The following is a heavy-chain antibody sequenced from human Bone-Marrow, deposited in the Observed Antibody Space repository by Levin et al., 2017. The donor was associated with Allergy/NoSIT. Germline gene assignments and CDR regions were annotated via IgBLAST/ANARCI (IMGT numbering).Heavy chain of an antibody. CDR3: ARTKTLNFGITGTTRWFDP. J-gene: IGHJ5*02. D-gene: IGHD1-20*01. CDR2: ISGSGGST. V-gene: IGHV3-23*01. Sequence: GESLKISCAASGFTFSSYAMSWVRQAPGKGLEWVSAISGSGGSTYYADSVKGRFTISRDNSKNTLYLQMNSLRAEDTAVYYCARTKTLNFGITGTTRWFDPWGQGTLVTVSS. CDR1: GFTFSSYA.